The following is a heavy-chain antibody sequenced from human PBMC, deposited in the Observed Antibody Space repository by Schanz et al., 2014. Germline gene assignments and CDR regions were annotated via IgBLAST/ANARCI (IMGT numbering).Heavy chain of an antibody. CDR2: MYSSGST. CDR1: GGSINSGGYR. CDR3: ARHGRGLAKYQLLYFDY. J-gene: IGHJ4*02. D-gene: IGHD2-2*01. V-gene: IGHV4-39*01. Sequence: QLQLQESGPGLVKASETLSLTCSVSGGSINSGGYRWGWIRQPPGKGLEWIGTMYSSGSTYYNPSLKSRVTISADTSKNQFSLKLSSVTDADTAVYYCARHGRGLAKYQLLYFDYWGQGTLVTVSS.